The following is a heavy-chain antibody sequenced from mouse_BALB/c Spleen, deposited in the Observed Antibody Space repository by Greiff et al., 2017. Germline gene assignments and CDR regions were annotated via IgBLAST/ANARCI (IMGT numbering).Heavy chain of an antibody. CDR1: GYTFTSYW. V-gene: IGHV1S22*01. CDR2: IYPGSGST. D-gene: IGHD2-14*01. J-gene: IGHJ4*01. CDR3: TRYRYDEGMDY. Sequence: LQQPGSELVRPGASVKLSCKASGYTFTSYWMHWVKQRPGQGLEWIGNIYPGSGSTNYDEKFKSKATLAVDTSSSTAYMQLSSLTSEDSAVYYCTRYRYDEGMDYWGQGTSVTVSS.